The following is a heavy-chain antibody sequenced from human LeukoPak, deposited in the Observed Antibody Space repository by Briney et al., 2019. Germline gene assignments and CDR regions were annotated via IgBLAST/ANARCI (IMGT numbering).Heavy chain of an antibody. CDR1: GFTFTGYY. Sequence: ASVKVSCKASGFTFTGYYMHWVRQAPGQGLEWMGWINPNSGATNYAQKFQGRVTMTRNTSISTAYMELSSLRSEDTAVYYCAREGGYYGDPLDYWGQGTLVTVSS. CDR3: AREGGYYGDPLDY. CDR2: INPNSGAT. V-gene: IGHV1-2*02. D-gene: IGHD4-17*01. J-gene: IGHJ4*02.